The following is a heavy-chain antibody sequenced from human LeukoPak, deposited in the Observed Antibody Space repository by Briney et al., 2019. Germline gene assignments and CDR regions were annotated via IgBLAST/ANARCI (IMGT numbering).Heavy chain of an antibody. Sequence: GASVKVSCKASGGTFSSYAISWVRQAPGQGLEWMGGIIPIFGTANYAQKFQGRVTITADESTSTAYMELSSLRSDDTAVYYCARARSDKGSSRRFFDYWGQGTLVTVSS. CDR3: ARARSDKGSSRRFFDY. J-gene: IGHJ4*02. V-gene: IGHV1-69*13. CDR1: GGTFSSYA. CDR2: IIPIFGTA. D-gene: IGHD6-6*01.